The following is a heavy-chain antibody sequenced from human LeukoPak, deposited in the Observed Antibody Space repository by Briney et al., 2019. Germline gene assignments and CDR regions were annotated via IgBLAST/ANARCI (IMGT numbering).Heavy chain of an antibody. J-gene: IGHJ5*02. CDR3: ARAGSSGPTGWFDP. V-gene: IGHV4-30-2*01. D-gene: IGHD3-22*01. CDR1: GGSISSGGYS. Sequence: PSETLSLTCAVSGGSISSGGYSWRWIRQPPGKGLEWIGYIYHSGSTYYNPSLKSRVTISVDRSKNQFSLKLSSVTAADTAVYYCARAGSSGPTGWFDPWGQGTLVTVSS. CDR2: IYHSGST.